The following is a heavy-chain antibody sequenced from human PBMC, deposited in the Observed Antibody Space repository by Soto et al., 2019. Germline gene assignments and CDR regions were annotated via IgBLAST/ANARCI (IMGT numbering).Heavy chain of an antibody. V-gene: IGHV4-39*01. Sequence: SETLSLTCTVSGGSISSSSYYWGWIRQPPGKGLEWIGSIYYSGSTYYNPSLKSRVTISVDTSKNQFSLKLSSVTAADTAVYYCASYLEYSSSYSFDYWGQGTLVTVSS. CDR1: GGSISSSSYY. CDR3: ASYLEYSSSYSFDY. CDR2: IYYSGST. D-gene: IGHD6-6*01. J-gene: IGHJ4*02.